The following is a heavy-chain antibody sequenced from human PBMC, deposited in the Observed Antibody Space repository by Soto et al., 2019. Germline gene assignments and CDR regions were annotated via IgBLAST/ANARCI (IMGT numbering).Heavy chain of an antibody. V-gene: IGHV1-69*13. J-gene: IGHJ6*02. CDR2: IIPTSGTA. Sequence: GASVKVSCKASGGSFSSDAFGWVRQAPGQGLEWMGGIIPTSGTANYAQRFQGRATITADESTSTAYMELSSLTSEDTAVYFCARGQGYCSGGICYYYYYGMDVWGQGTTVTSP. CDR3: ARGQGYCSGGICYYYYYGMDV. CDR1: GGSFSSDA. D-gene: IGHD2-15*01.